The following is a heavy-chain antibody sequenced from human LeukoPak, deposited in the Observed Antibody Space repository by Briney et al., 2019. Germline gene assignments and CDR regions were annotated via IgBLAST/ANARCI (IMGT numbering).Heavy chain of an antibody. CDR1: GFTFSSYW. J-gene: IGHJ4*02. CDR2: IGAAGSTI. V-gene: IGHV3-48*01. D-gene: IGHD2-2*01. CDR3: ARDSSTYAGPPDY. Sequence: GGSLRLSCAASGFTFSSYWMYWVRQAPGKGLEWVSYIGAAGSTIYYADSVKGRFTISRDNAKNSLFLQMNSLRAEDTAVYYCARDSSTYAGPPDYWGQGTLVTVSS.